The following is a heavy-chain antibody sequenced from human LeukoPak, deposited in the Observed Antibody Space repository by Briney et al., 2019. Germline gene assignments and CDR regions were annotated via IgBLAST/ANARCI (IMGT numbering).Heavy chain of an antibody. Sequence: GGSLRLSCAASGFTFSSYGVHWVRQAPGKGLEWVAVIWYDGSNKYYADSVKGRFTISRDNSKNTLYLQMNSLRAEDTAVYYCARDYDSSGYYLYYYYGMDVWGQGTTVTVSS. V-gene: IGHV3-33*01. CDR2: IWYDGSNK. CDR1: GFTFSSYG. CDR3: ARDYDSSGYYLYYYYGMDV. D-gene: IGHD3-22*01. J-gene: IGHJ6*02.